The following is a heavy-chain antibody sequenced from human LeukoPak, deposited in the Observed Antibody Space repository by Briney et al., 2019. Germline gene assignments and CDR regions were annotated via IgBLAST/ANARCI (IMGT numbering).Heavy chain of an antibody. V-gene: IGHV3-48*04. CDR1: GFTFSTYS. Sequence: GGSLRLSCAASGFTFSTYSRHWVRQAPGKGLEWVSYTSSGTSTIYYADSVKGRFTISRDNAKNSLYLQMNSLRAEDTAVYYCASSSWVQDFFQKGYFDLWGRGTLVTVSS. CDR2: TSSGTSTI. CDR3: ASSSWVQDFFQKGYFDL. J-gene: IGHJ2*01. D-gene: IGHD3/OR15-3a*01.